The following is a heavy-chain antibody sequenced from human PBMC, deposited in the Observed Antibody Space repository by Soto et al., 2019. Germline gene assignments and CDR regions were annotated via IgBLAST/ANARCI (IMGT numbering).Heavy chain of an antibody. V-gene: IGHV3-33*01. J-gene: IGHJ4*02. Sequence: GGSLRLSCAPSGFTFSTYGMHWVRQAPGKGLEWVAVIWYDGSNQYYADSVKGRSTISRDNSKNMLYLQMNSLRAEDTAVYYCARDLGSFTYVSAYFDYWAQGTPVTVSS. CDR1: GFTFSTYG. CDR3: ARDLGSFTYVSAYFDY. CDR2: IWYDGSNQ. D-gene: IGHD3-16*01.